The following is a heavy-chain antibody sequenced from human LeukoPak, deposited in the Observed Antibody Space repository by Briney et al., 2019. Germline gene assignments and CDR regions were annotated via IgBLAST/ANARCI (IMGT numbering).Heavy chain of an antibody. D-gene: IGHD3-10*01. J-gene: IGHJ4*02. CDR3: ARSSMWGGDY. Sequence: SETLSLTCTVSGYSISSGYYWGWIRQPPGKGLEWIGSGSTYYNPSLKSRVTISVDTSKNQFSLKLSSVTAADTAVYYCARSSMWGGDYWGQGTLVTVSS. CDR2: SGST. CDR1: GYSISSGYY. V-gene: IGHV4-38-2*02.